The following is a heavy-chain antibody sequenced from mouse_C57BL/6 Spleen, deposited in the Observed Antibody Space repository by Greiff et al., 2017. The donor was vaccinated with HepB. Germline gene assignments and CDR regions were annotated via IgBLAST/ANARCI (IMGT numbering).Heavy chain of an antibody. V-gene: IGHV1-81*01. Sequence: VQLQQSGAELARPGASVKLSCKASGYTFTSYGISWVKQRTGQGLEWIGEIDPRSGNTYYNEKFKGKATLTADKSSSTAYMELRSLTSEDSAVYFCAREWVFGNYAWFAYWGQGTLVTVSA. CDR3: AREWVFGNYAWFAY. CDR1: GYTFTSYG. CDR2: IDPRSGNT. J-gene: IGHJ3*01. D-gene: IGHD2-1*01.